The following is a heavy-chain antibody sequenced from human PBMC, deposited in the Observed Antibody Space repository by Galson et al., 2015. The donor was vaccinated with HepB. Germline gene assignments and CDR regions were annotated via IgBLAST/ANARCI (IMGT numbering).Heavy chain of an antibody. D-gene: IGHD3-22*01. V-gene: IGHV3-48*01. CDR3: ARVGDSSGYYFRAFDI. Sequence: SLRLSCAASGFTFSSYSMNWVRQAPGKGLEWVSYISSSSSTIYYADSVKGRFTISRDNAKNSLYLQMNSLRAEDTAVYYCARVGDSSGYYFRAFDIWGQGTMVTVSS. CDR1: GFTFSSYS. CDR2: ISSSSSTI. J-gene: IGHJ3*02.